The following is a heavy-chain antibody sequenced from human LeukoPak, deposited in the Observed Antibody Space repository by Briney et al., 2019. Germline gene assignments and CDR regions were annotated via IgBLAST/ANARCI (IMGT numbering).Heavy chain of an antibody. CDR3: ARDHKYYYDSSGNIDAFDI. J-gene: IGHJ3*02. CDR2: ISSCSSYI. V-gene: IGHV3-21*01. CDR1: GFTFSSYS. Sequence: GGSLRLSCAASGFTFSSYSMNWVRQAPGKGLEWVSSISSCSSYIYYAHSVKGRFTISRDNAKNSLYLQMNSLRAEDTAVYYCARDHKYYYDSSGNIDAFDIWGQGTMVTVSS. D-gene: IGHD3-22*01.